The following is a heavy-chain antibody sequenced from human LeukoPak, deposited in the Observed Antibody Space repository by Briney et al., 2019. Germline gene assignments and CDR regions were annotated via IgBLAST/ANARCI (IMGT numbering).Heavy chain of an antibody. CDR2: IKEDGSEK. CDR1: GFTFSNYE. CDR3: TRGRTSRY. J-gene: IGHJ4*02. Sequence: PGGSLRLSCAASGFTFSNYEMSWVRQAPGKGLEWVANIKEDGSEKYYVDSVKGRFTISRDNAKNSLYLQMNSLRADDTAVYYSTRGRTSRYWGQGTLVTVSS. V-gene: IGHV3-7*01.